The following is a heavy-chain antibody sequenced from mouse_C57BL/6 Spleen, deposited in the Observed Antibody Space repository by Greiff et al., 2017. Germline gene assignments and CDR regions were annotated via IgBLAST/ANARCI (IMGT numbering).Heavy chain of an antibody. V-gene: IGHV1-82*01. J-gene: IGHJ4*01. Sequence: VQLKQSGPELVQPWDSVKISCKASGYAFSSSWMSWVKQRPGTGLEWIGRIHPGDGDTNYNGKFKVKATLTADKSSSTAYMQHSSLTAADSAVYFCARESYDDGYYYMDYWGQGTSVTVSS. D-gene: IGHD2-12*01. CDR3: ARESYDDGYYYMDY. CDR1: GYAFSSSW. CDR2: IHPGDGDT.